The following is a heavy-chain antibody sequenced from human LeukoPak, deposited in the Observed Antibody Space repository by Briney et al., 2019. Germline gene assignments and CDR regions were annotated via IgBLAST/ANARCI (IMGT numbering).Heavy chain of an antibody. Sequence: ASVKVSCKASGYTFTGYYMHWVRQAPGQGLEWMGWINPNSGGTNYAQKFQGRVTMTRDTSISTAYMELSRLGSDDTAVYYCARVTRIAAAGTWVSWFDPWGQGTLVTVSS. V-gene: IGHV1-2*02. D-gene: IGHD6-13*01. CDR2: INPNSGGT. CDR1: GYTFTGYY. J-gene: IGHJ5*02. CDR3: ARVTRIAAAGTWVSWFDP.